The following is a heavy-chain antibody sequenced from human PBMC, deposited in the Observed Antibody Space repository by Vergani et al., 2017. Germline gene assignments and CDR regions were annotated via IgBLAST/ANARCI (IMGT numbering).Heavy chain of an antibody. D-gene: IGHD2-2*01. CDR3: ASHVPPAYRLPGVRAATRLRNYGMDV. CDR2: IWYDGSNK. CDR1: GFTFSSYG. V-gene: IGHV3-33*01. Sequence: QVQLVESGGGVVQPGRSLRLSCAASGFTFSSYGMHWVRQAPGKGLEWVAVIWYDGSNKYYADSVKGRFTISRDNSKNTLYLQMNSLRAEDTAVYYCASHVPPAYRLPGVRAATRLRNYGMDVWGQGTTVTVSS. J-gene: IGHJ6*02.